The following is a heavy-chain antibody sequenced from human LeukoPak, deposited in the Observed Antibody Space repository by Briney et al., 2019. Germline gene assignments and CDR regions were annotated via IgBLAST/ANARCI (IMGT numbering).Heavy chain of an antibody. CDR3: ARDRTPPGYDSSGYYYPPVIPSDY. Sequence: GGSLRLSCAASGFTFSSYWMSWVRQAPGKGLEWVSSITSSGRYIYYADSVKGRFTISRDNAKNSLYLQMNSLRAEDTAVYYCARDRTPPGYDSSGYYYPPVIPSDYWGQGTLVTVSS. J-gene: IGHJ4*02. V-gene: IGHV3-21*01. D-gene: IGHD3-22*01. CDR2: ITSSGRYI. CDR1: GFTFSSYW.